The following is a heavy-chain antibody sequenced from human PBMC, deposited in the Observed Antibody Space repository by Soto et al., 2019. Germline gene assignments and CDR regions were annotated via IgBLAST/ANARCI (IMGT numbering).Heavy chain of an antibody. J-gene: IGHJ5*02. D-gene: IGHD3-22*01. CDR1: GDSISSYY. V-gene: IGHV4-59*01. CDR2: IYYSGST. Sequence: SETLSLTCTVSGDSISSYYWSWIRQPPGKGLEWIGYIYYSGSTNYNPSLKSRVTISVDTSKNQFSLRLSSVTAADTAVYYCARQPTELDSSGSWFDPWGQGTLVTVSS. CDR3: ARQPTELDSSGSWFDP.